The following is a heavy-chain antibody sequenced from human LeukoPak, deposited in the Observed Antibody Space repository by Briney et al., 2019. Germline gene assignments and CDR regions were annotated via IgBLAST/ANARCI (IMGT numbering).Heavy chain of an antibody. Sequence: ASVKVSCKASGYTFTGYYMRWVRQAPGQGLEWMGRINPNSGGTNYAQKFQGRVTMTRDTSISTAYMELSRLRSDDTAVYYCAREYCTNGVCYTVGWFDPWGQGTLVTVSS. CDR1: GYTFTGYY. D-gene: IGHD2-8*01. V-gene: IGHV1-2*06. J-gene: IGHJ5*02. CDR3: AREYCTNGVCYTVGWFDP. CDR2: INPNSGGT.